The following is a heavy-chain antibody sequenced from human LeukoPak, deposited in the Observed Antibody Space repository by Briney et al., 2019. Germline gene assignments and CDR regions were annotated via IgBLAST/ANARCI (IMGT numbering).Heavy chain of an antibody. CDR3: ALNTLSSGYMDAFDI. Sequence: ASVKVSCTASGYIFTSYEITWVRQAPGQGLEWMGWISPYLGNTNYAQKLQDRVTMTTDTSTTTAYLELRSLRSDDTAVYYCALNTLSSGYMDAFDIWGRGTMVTVSS. J-gene: IGHJ3*02. V-gene: IGHV1-18*01. D-gene: IGHD3-22*01. CDR1: GYIFTSYE. CDR2: ISPYLGNT.